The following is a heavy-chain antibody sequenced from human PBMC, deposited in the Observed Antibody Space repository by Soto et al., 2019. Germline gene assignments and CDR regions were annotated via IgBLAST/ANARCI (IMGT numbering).Heavy chain of an antibody. J-gene: IGHJ6*02. Sequence: QITLKESGPTLVKPTQTLTLTCTFSGFSLSTSGMGVAWIRQPPEKALEWLAVIYWTDDKRYSPSLKSRLTITKDTSKNQVVLTMTDMDPVETATYYCAHRKSSYYGSENTYYYGMDVWGQGTTVTVSS. D-gene: IGHD3-10*01. V-gene: IGHV2-5*01. CDR3: AHRKSSYYGSENTYYYGMDV. CDR1: GFSLSTSGMG. CDR2: IYWTDDK.